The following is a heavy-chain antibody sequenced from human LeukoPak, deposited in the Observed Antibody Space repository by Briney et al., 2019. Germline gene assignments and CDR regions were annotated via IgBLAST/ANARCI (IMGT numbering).Heavy chain of an antibody. Sequence: ASVKVSCKASGYTFTGYYMHWVRQAPGQGLEWMGRINPNSGGTNYAQTFQVRVTMTTDTSISTAYMELSRLRSDDTAVYYCARVYYYDSSGYHFDYWGQGTLVTVSS. D-gene: IGHD3-22*01. CDR2: INPNSGGT. CDR3: ARVYYYDSSGYHFDY. J-gene: IGHJ4*02. V-gene: IGHV1-2*06. CDR1: GYTFTGYY.